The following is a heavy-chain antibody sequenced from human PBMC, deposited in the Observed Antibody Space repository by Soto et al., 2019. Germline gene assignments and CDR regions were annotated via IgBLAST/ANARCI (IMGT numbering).Heavy chain of an antibody. CDR1: GFTFDDYW. V-gene: IGHV3-7*01. J-gene: IGHJ5*02. Sequence: EVQLVESGGVLVQPGGSLRLSFVAPGFTFDDYWMNWVRQAPGKGLEWVAIINKDGSERYYVASVKGRFTISRDNSKNSLFLQMKSLRAKDTALYYCARDGHNTNDVDHWGQGTLVTVSS. D-gene: IGHD1-20*01. CDR3: ARDGHNTNDVDH. CDR2: INKDGSER.